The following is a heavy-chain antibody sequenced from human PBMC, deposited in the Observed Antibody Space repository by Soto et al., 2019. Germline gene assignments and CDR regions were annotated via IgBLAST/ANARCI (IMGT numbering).Heavy chain of an antibody. CDR2: IDPSDSYT. J-gene: IGHJ6*02. V-gene: IGHV5-10-1*01. Sequence: GESLKISCNGSGYSFTSYWISWVRQMPGKGLEWMGRIDPSDSYTNYSPSFQGHVTISADKSISTVYLQWSSLKASDTAMYYCAREPGDYYYGMDVWGQGATVTVSS. D-gene: IGHD1-1*01. CDR1: GYSFTSYW. CDR3: AREPGDYYYGMDV.